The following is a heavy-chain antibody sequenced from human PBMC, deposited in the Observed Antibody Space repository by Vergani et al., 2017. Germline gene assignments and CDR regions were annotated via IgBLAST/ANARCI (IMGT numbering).Heavy chain of an antibody. J-gene: IGHJ6*03. CDR3: ARDGKTYYDFWSGSPRFVYIDV. V-gene: IGHV3-21*01. CDR1: GFTFSSYS. D-gene: IGHD3-3*01. Sequence: EVQLVESGGGLVKPGGSLRLSCAASGFTFSSYSMNWVRQAPGKGLEWVSSISSSSSYIYYADSVKGRFTISRDNAKNSLYLQMNSLRAEDTAVYYCARDGKTYYDFWSGSPRFVYIDVWGKGTTVTVSS. CDR2: ISSSSSYI.